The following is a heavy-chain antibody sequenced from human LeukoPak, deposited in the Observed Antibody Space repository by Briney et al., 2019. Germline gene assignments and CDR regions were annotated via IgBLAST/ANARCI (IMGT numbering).Heavy chain of an antibody. J-gene: IGHJ3*02. Sequence: GGSLRLSCAASGFTFDDYDMDWVRQTPEKGLEWVSGISYNGGDVGYADSVKGRFTISRDNAKNSLYLQMNSLRPEDTALYYCAKDISTGWYFGAFDIWGQGTMVTVSS. CDR3: AKDISTGWYFGAFDI. D-gene: IGHD6-19*01. V-gene: IGHV3-9*01. CDR2: ISYNGGDV. CDR1: GFTFDDYD.